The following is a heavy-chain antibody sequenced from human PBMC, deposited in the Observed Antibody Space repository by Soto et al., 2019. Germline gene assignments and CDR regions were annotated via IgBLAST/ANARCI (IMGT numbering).Heavy chain of an antibody. CDR2: ISSDGDLR. Sequence: EVHLLGSGGDLVKPGGSLRLSCEVSGFTFNNFAMSWVRQSPGKGLEWVSTISSDGDLRHYAESVKGRFTISRDNSKSSLFLQMNSPRAEDTALYFCAKLRQRFLDILTGATNFNSWGQGTLVTVSS. D-gene: IGHD3-9*01. V-gene: IGHV3-23*01. J-gene: IGHJ4*02. CDR1: GFTFNNFA. CDR3: AKLRQRFLDILTGATNFNS.